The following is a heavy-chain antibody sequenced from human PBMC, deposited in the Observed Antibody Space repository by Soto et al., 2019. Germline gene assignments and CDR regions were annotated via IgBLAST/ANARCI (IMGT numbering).Heavy chain of an antibody. CDR2: ISGSGDRT. V-gene: IGHV3-23*01. J-gene: IGHJ6*02. CDR3: AKDGSGTYYNLLDISYYQCGMDV. CDR1: GFIFSSYA. D-gene: IGHD3-10*01. Sequence: EMQVLESGGDLVQPGGSLRLSCAASGFIFSSYAMTWVRQAPGKGLEWVSVISGSGDRTYYADSVKGRFTISRDNSKNTLYLQMNSLRAEDTAVYYCAKDGSGTYYNLLDISYYQCGMDVWGQGTTVIVSS.